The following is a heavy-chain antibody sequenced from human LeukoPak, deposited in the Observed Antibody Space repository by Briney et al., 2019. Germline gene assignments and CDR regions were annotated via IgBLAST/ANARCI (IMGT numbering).Heavy chain of an antibody. V-gene: IGHV3-21*04. J-gene: IGHJ3*02. Sequence: PGGSLRLSWAASGSTFSAYSMNWVRQAPGKGLEWVSSISSSSSYIYYADSVKGRFTISRDNAKNSLYLQMNSLRAEDTAVYYCAKGVAVAPDAFDIWGQGTMVTVSS. CDR2: ISSSSSYI. D-gene: IGHD6-19*01. CDR1: GSTFSAYS. CDR3: AKGVAVAPDAFDI.